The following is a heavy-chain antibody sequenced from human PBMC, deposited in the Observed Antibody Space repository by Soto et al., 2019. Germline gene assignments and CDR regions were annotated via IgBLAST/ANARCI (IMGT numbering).Heavy chain of an antibody. V-gene: IGHV1-69*13. D-gene: IGHD6-13*01. CDR1: GGTFSSYA. J-gene: IGHJ4*02. CDR2: IIPIFGTA. CDR3: ARRAAAGTATFDY. Sequence: SVKVSCKASGGTFSSYAISWVRQAPGQGLEWMGGIIPIFGTANYAQKLQGRVTITADESTSTAYMELSSLRSEDTAVYYCARRAAAGTATFDYWGQGTLVTVSS.